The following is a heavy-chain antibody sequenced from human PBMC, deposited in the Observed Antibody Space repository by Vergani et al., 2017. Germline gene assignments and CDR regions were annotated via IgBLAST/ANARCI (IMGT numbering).Heavy chain of an antibody. CDR3: AKPAYGQGGHGVCPVCHNWFDP. CDR2: ISSSSSYI. Sequence: EVQLVESGGGLVKPGGSLRLSCAASGFTFSSYSMNWVRQAPGKGLEWVSSISSSSSYIYYADSVKGRFTISRDNSKNTLYLQMNSLRAEDTAVYYCAKPAYGQGGHGVCPVCHNWFDPWGQGTLVTVSS. V-gene: IGHV3-21*04. D-gene: IGHD2-8*01. CDR1: GFTFSSYS. J-gene: IGHJ5*02.